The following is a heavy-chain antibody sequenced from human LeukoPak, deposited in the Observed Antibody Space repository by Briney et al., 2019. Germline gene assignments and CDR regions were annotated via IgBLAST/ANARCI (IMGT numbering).Heavy chain of an antibody. CDR3: AFGGVTDRGAFDI. CDR1: GGSISSYY. V-gene: IGHV4-59*01. D-gene: IGHD3-16*01. Sequence: SETLSLTCTVSGGSISSYYWSWIRQPPGKGLEWIGYIYYSGSTNYNPSLKSRVTISVDTSKNQFSLKLSSVTAADTAVYYCAFGGVTDRGAFDIWGQGTMVTVSS. CDR2: IYYSGST. J-gene: IGHJ3*02.